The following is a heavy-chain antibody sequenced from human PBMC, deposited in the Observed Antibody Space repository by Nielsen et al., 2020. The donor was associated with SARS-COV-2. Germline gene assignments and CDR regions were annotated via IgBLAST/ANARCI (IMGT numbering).Heavy chain of an antibody. Sequence: GGSLRLSCAAPGFTFSTFGMHWVRQAPGKGLEWVAVIWYDGSNKYHADSVKGRFTISRDNSKNTLYLQMNSLRGEDTAVYYCARDPNSYGRDDYYYYMDVWGKGTTVTVSS. CDR1: GFTFSTFG. D-gene: IGHD5-18*01. CDR3: ARDPNSYGRDDYYYYMDV. J-gene: IGHJ6*03. CDR2: IWYDGSNK. V-gene: IGHV3-33*01.